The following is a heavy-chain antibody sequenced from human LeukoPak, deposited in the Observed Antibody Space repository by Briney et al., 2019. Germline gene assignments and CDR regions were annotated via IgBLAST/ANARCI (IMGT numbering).Heavy chain of an antibody. CDR3: TTPADILTGYYYYGMDV. V-gene: IGHV3-15*01. J-gene: IGHJ6*02. CDR1: GFTFSNAW. D-gene: IGHD3-9*01. Sequence: SGGSLRLSCAASGFTFSNAWMSWVRQAPGKGLEWVGRIKSKTDGGTTDYAAPVKVRFTISRADSKTTLYLQMNSLKTEDTAVYYCTTPADILTGYYYYGMDVWGQGTTVTVSS. CDR2: IKSKTDGGTT.